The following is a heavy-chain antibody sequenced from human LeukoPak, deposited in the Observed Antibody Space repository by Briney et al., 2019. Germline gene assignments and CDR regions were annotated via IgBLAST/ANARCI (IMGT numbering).Heavy chain of an antibody. CDR1: GYTFTSYG. J-gene: IGHJ3*02. Sequence: ASVKVSCKASGYTFTSYGISWVRQAPGQGLEWMGWINPNSGGTNYAQKFQGRVTMTRDTSISTAYMELSRLRSDDTAVYYCARYLPYYYKPDIWGQGTMVTVSS. CDR2: INPNSGGT. CDR3: ARYLPYYYKPDI. D-gene: IGHD3-10*01. V-gene: IGHV1-2*02.